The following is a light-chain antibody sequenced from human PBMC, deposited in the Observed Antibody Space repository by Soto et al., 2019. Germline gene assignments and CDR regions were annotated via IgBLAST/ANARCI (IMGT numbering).Light chain of an antibody. V-gene: IGKV3-11*01. CDR1: QSVSSY. J-gene: IGKJ4*01. CDR2: DAS. Sequence: EIVLTQSPATLSLSPGERATLSCRASQSVSSYLAWYQQKPGQAHRLLIYDASNRDTGIPARFSGSGSGTDFALTISSLEPEDFAVYYCQQCSYWPLTLGGGTQVEIK. CDR3: QQCSYWPLT.